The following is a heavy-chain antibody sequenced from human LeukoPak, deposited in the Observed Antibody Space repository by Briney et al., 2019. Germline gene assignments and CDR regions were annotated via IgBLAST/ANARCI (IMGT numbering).Heavy chain of an antibody. Sequence: GSLRLSCAASGFTVSNSYINWVRQAPGKGLEWIGEVNLQGSTNYNPSLMGRVAISVDTSENHISLQLTSVTAADTAVYYCAREGGPYRPLDYSGQGTLVTVSS. CDR3: AREGGPYRPLDY. CDR1: GFTVSNSY. J-gene: IGHJ4*02. V-gene: IGHV4-34*01. CDR2: VNLQGST.